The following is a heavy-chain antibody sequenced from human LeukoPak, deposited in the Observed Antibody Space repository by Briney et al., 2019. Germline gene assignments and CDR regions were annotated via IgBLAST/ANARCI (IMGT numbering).Heavy chain of an antibody. D-gene: IGHD1-26*01. CDR1: GLTFTTYA. CDR2: INSDGSSI. V-gene: IGHV3-74*01. Sequence: GGSLRLSCAASGLTFTTYAMSWVRQAPGKGLVRVSRINSDGSSIIYADSVKGRFTISRDNAKNTLYLQMNSLRVEDTAVYYCARGGSPPEALGDAFDIWGQGTMVTVSS. J-gene: IGHJ3*02. CDR3: ARGGSPPEALGDAFDI.